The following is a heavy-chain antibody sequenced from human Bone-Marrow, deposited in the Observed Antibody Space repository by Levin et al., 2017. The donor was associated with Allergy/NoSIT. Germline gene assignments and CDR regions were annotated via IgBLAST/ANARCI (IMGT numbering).Heavy chain of an antibody. V-gene: IGHV3-30*18. J-gene: IGHJ4*02. CDR3: VKAQPSLRAPFAH. Sequence: SCAASGFTFSNFAMHWVRQAPGKGLEWVALISFDGSHEYYTDSVKGRFTISRDKSQNTLYMQMNSQRTEDRAVYYCVKAQPSLRAPFAHGGQGTLLTVSS. CDR1: GFTFSNFA. CDR2: ISFDGSHE.